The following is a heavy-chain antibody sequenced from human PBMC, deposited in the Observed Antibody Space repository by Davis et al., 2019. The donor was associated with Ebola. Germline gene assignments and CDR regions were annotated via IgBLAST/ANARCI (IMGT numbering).Heavy chain of an antibody. CDR2: ISPAGEST. D-gene: IGHD6-19*01. Sequence: PGGSLRLSCAASGFTFGDYAMSWVRQAPGKGLEWVSTISPAGESTYYGDSVKGRFTISRDNSKITLYLQMNSLSADDTAVYYCATCGFCISGSGIDYRGQGTLVTVSS. CDR3: ATCGFCISGSGIDY. CDR1: GFTFGDYA. J-gene: IGHJ4*02. V-gene: IGHV3-23*01.